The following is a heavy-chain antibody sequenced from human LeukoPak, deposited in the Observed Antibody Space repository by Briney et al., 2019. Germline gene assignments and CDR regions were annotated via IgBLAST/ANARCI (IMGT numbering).Heavy chain of an antibody. CDR3: ARQADIIAAAGSFDY. Sequence: GESLKISCKGSGYSFTSYWIGWVHQMPGKGLEWMGIIYPGDSDTRYSPSFQGQVTISADKSISTAYLQWSSLKASDTAMYYCARQADIIAAAGSFDYWGQGTLVTVSS. J-gene: IGHJ4*02. CDR1: GYSFTSYW. V-gene: IGHV5-51*07. CDR2: IYPGDSDT. D-gene: IGHD6-13*01.